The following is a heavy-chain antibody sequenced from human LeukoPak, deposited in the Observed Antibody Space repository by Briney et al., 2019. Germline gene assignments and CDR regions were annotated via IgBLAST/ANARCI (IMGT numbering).Heavy chain of an antibody. J-gene: IGHJ6*03. CDR1: GFTFSSYA. CDR3: SSGNRYYYYYYMDV. Sequence: GGSLRLSCAASGFTFSSYAMSWVRQAPGKGLEWVSAISGSGGSTYYADSVKGRFTISRDNSKNTLYLQMNSLRAEDTAVHYCSSGNRYYYYYYMDVWGKGTTVTVSS. D-gene: IGHD4-23*01. V-gene: IGHV3-23*01. CDR2: ISGSGGST.